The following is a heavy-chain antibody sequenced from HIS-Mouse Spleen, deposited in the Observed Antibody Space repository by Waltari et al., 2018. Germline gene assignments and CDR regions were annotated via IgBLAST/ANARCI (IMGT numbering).Heavy chain of an antibody. D-gene: IGHD1-26*01. CDR3: AKDRGSQFDY. CDR2: ISYDGSNK. Sequence: QVQLVESGGGVVQPGRSLRPSCAASGFTFSSYGMHWVRQAPGKGLAWVAVISYDGSNKYYADSVKGRFTISRDNSKNTLYLQMNSLRAEDTAVYYCAKDRGSQFDYWGQGTLVTVSS. J-gene: IGHJ4*02. CDR1: GFTFSSYG. V-gene: IGHV3-30*18.